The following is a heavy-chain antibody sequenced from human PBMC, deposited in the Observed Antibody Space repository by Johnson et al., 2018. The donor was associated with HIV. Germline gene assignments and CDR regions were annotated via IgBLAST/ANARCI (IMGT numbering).Heavy chain of an antibody. CDR3: AKEYCSGGSCYLGPSGDAFDI. CDR2: ISYDGSTE. CDR1: GFTFSSYA. V-gene: IGHV3-30*04. D-gene: IGHD2-15*01. J-gene: IGHJ3*02. Sequence: QVQLVESGGGVVQPGRSLRLSCAASGFTFSSYAMHWVRQAPGKGLEWVAVISYDGSTEYYADSVKGRFTISRDNSKNTLYLQINSLRAEDTAVYYCAKEYCSGGSCYLGPSGDAFDIWGQGTMVTVSP.